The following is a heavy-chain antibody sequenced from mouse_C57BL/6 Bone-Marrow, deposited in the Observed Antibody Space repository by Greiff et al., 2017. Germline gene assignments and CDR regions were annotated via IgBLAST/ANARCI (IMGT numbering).Heavy chain of an antibody. J-gene: IGHJ3*01. CDR1: GYTFTSYC. V-gene: IGHV1-81*01. CDR3: ARGDWFAY. CDR2: IYPRSGNT. Sequence: VQLKQSGAELAKPGASVKLSCKASGYTFTSYCISWVKQRPGQGLEWIGEIYPRSGNTYYNETFKGKATLTADKSSSTAYMRLSSLTSEDSAVYLCARGDWFAYWGQGTLVTVSA.